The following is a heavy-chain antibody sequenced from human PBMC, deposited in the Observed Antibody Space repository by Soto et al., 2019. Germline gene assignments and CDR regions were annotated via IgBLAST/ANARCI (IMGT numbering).Heavy chain of an antibody. V-gene: IGHV3-15*01. CDR1: GFTFSNAW. J-gene: IGHJ6*02. CDR2: IKSKTDGGTT. D-gene: IGHD4-4*01. CDR3: AKSRDGYSFYFYYGMDV. Sequence: GGSLRLSCAASGFTFSNAWLSWVRQAPGKGLEWVGRIKSKTDGGTTDYTAPVKGRFTISRDDSKNTLYLQMNSLTGDDTAVYYCAKSRDGYSFYFYYGMDVWGQGTTVTVSS.